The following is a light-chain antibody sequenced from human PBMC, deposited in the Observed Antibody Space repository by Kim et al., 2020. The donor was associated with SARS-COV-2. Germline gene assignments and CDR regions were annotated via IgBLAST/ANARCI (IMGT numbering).Light chain of an antibody. J-gene: IGLJ2*01. CDR1: NIGSKS. CDR2: YDS. V-gene: IGLV3-21*04. CDR3: QVWDSSSDHVV. Sequence: GETPRITCGRNNIGSKSVHWYRQKPGQAPVLVIYYDSDRPSGIPERFSGSNSGNTATLTISRVEAGDEADYYCQVWDSSSDHVVFGGGTQLTVL.